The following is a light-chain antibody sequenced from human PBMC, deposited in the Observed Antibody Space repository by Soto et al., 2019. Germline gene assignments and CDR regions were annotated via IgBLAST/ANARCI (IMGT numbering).Light chain of an antibody. CDR3: SSYASSGSRL. V-gene: IGLV2-14*03. CDR1: SSDVGGYNY. Sequence: QSALTQPASVSGSPGQSITISCTGTSSDVGGYNYVSWYQHHPGKAPKLMIYAVSNRPSGVSNRFSGSKSGNTAFLTISGLQAEDEADYYCSSYASSGSRLFGGGTKLTVL. J-gene: IGLJ3*02. CDR2: AVS.